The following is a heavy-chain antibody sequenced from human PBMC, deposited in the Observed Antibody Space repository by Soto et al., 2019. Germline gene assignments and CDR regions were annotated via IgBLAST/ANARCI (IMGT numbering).Heavy chain of an antibody. CDR1: GGSISSSSYY. V-gene: IGHV4-39*01. D-gene: IGHD6-19*01. J-gene: IGHJ6*02. CDR2: IYYSGST. CDR3: ARLAGSSGWYDTYYYGMDV. Sequence: QLQLQESGPGLVKPSETLSLTCTVSGGSISSSSYYWGWIRQPPGKGLEWIGGIYYSGSTYYNPSLKSRVTISVDTSKNQFSLKLSSVTAADTAVYYCARLAGSSGWYDTYYYGMDVWGQGTTVTVSS.